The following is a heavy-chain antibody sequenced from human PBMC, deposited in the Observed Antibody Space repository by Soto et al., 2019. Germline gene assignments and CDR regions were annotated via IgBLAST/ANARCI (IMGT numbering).Heavy chain of an antibody. D-gene: IGHD3-3*01. CDR2: IYPSDSDT. CDR3: ARGGVSTRTFDY. J-gene: IGHJ4*02. CDR1: GYNFAGYW. Sequence: RKISCKGSGYNFAGYWIAWVRQMPGKGLELMGIIYPSDSDTRYRPSFQGQVTISADKSISSAYLQWSSLRASDTAMYYCARGGVSTRTFDYWGQGTPVTVSS. V-gene: IGHV5-51*01.